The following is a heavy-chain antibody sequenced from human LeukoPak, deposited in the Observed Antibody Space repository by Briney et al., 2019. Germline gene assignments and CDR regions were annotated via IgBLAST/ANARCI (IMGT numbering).Heavy chain of an antibody. D-gene: IGHD1/OR15-1a*01. J-gene: IGHJ5*02. V-gene: IGHV4-4*07. CDR1: GSSISNYY. Sequence: SETLSLTCNVSGSSISNYYWTWIRQPAVKGLEWIGRIHTSGNTNYNPSLNSRVTMSVDTSKNQFSLRFNSVTAADTAVYYCAREVGTTRWFDPWGQGTLVTVSS. CDR2: IHTSGNT. CDR3: AREVGTTRWFDP.